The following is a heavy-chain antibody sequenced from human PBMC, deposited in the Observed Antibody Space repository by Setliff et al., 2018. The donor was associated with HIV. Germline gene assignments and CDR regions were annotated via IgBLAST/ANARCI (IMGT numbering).Heavy chain of an antibody. V-gene: IGHV3-13*01. J-gene: IGHJ5*02. CDR1: GFIFSNHD. CDR2: IGTGGDT. Sequence: GGSLRLSCEASGFIFSNHDFHWVRQAAAKGLEWVAAIGTGGDTYYVDSVKGRFTISRDNTKNSLYLQMNSLRAEDTAVYYCARDPLQLEQLGWFDPWGQGALVTVSS. D-gene: IGHD1-1*01. CDR3: ARDPLQLEQLGWFDP.